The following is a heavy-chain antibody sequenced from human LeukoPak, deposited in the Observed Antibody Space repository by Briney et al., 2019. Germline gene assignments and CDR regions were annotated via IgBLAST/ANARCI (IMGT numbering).Heavy chain of an antibody. V-gene: IGHV4-30-2*01. CDR3: VREPFYYDSSGYYNWFAP. D-gene: IGHD3-22*01. Sequence: PSQTLSLTCAVSGGSISSGGYSWSWIRQPPGKGLEWIGYIYHSGSTYYNPSLKSRVTISVDRSKNQFPLKLSSVTAADPAVYYCVREPFYYDSSGYYNWFAPWGQGPLVTVSS. CDR2: IYHSGST. J-gene: IGHJ5*02. CDR1: GGSISSGGYS.